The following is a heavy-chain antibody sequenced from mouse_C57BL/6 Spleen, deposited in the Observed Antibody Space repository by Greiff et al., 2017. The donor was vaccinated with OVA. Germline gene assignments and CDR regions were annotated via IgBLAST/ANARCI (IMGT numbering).Heavy chain of an antibody. CDR1: GYTFTDYN. D-gene: IGHD2-1*01. Sequence: VQLKESGPELVKPGASVKIPCKASGYTFTDYNMDWVKQSHGKSLEWIGDINPNNGGTIYNQKFKGKATLTVDKSSSTAYMELRSLTSEDTAVYYCAREETYGNYRYFDVWGTGTTVTVSS. V-gene: IGHV1-18*01. CDR3: AREETYGNYRYFDV. CDR2: INPNNGGT. J-gene: IGHJ1*03.